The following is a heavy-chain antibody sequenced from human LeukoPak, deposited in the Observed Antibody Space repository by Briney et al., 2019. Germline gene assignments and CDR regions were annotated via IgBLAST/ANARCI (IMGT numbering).Heavy chain of an antibody. J-gene: IGHJ4*02. CDR2: ISIDGSSI. CDR1: GFTFSSSS. CDR3: TRDYNGLSL. V-gene: IGHV3-74*03. D-gene: IGHD3/OR15-3a*01. Sequence: GGSLRLSCAASGFTFSSSSMDWVRQAPGKGLVWVSRISIDGSSIAYADSVKGRFTASRDNAKNTLYLQMNRLRAEDTAVYYCTRDYNGLSLWGQGTLVTVSS.